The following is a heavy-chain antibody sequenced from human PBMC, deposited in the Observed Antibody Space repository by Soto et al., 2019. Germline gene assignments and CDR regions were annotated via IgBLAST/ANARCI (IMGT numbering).Heavy chain of an antibody. Sequence: EVQLLESGGGLVQPGGSLRLSCAASGFTFSSYAMSWVRQAPGKGLEWVSAISGSGGSTYYADSVKGRFTISRDNSKNTLYLQLHTLTAQHTAVYSCAKGEIAARLGYHRFDHWRQGKLVTVSS. CDR1: GFTFSSYA. CDR2: ISGSGGST. CDR3: AKGEIAARLGYHRFDH. J-gene: IGHJ5*01. V-gene: IGHV3-23*01. D-gene: IGHD6-6*01.